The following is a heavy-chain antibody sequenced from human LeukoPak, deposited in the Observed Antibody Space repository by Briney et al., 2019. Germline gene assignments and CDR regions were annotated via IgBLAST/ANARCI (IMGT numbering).Heavy chain of an antibody. CDR2: IRYDGSNK. Sequence: GGSLRLSCAASGFTFSSYGMHWVRQAPGKGLEWAAFIRYDGSNKYYADSVKGRFTISRDNSKNTLYLQMNSLRAEDTAVYYCAGEDTYDFWSGYWPPFHYWGQGTLVTVSS. CDR1: GFTFSSYG. V-gene: IGHV3-30*02. CDR3: AGEDTYDFWSGYWPPFHY. J-gene: IGHJ4*02. D-gene: IGHD3-3*01.